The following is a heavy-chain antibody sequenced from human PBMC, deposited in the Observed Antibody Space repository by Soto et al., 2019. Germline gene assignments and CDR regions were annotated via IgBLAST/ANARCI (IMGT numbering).Heavy chain of an antibody. V-gene: IGHV1-18*01. CDR1: GYTFTSYG. Sequence: ASVKVSCKASGYTFTSYGISWVRQAPGQGLEWMGWISAYNGNTNYAQKLQGRVTMTTDTSTSTAYMELRSLRSDDTAVYYCARVPGSTSFLGLYVDYWGQGTLVTVSS. CDR3: ARVPGSTSFLGLYVDY. J-gene: IGHJ4*02. CDR2: ISAYNGNT. D-gene: IGHD2-2*01.